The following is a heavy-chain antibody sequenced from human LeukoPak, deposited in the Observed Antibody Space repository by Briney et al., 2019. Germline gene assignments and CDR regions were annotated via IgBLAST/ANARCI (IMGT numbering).Heavy chain of an antibody. CDR2: ISSSSSTI. D-gene: IGHD3-10*01. CDR3: ARDSRYYYGSGSLDY. CDR1: VFTFSSYS. J-gene: IGHJ4*02. Sequence: PGGSLRLACAASVFTFSSYSMGWVRQAPGKGLEWVSYISSSSSTIYYADSVKGRFTISRDNAKNSLYLQMNSLRAEDTAVHYCARDSRYYYGSGSLDYWGQGTLVTVSS. V-gene: IGHV3-48*01.